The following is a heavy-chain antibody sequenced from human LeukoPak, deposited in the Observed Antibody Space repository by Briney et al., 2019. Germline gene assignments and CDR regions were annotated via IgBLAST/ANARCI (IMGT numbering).Heavy chain of an antibody. CDR2: INHSEST. V-gene: IGHV4-34*01. Sequence: SETLSLTCAVFGGSFSGYYWSWIRQPPGKGLEWIGEINHSESTNYNPSLKSRVTISVDTSKNQFSLKLSSVTAADTAVYYCASQQYYYDSSGYAFDYWGQGTLVTVSS. J-gene: IGHJ4*02. CDR3: ASQQYYYDSSGYAFDY. D-gene: IGHD3-22*01. CDR1: GGSFSGYY.